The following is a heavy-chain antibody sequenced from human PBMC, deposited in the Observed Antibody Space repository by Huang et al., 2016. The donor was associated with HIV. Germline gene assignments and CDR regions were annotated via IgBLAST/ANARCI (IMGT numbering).Heavy chain of an antibody. Sequence: QVQLVESGGGVVQPGRSLRLSCAASGFPFSTYGLHWFRQAPGKGLEWVEVISHDATKKYYGDSVRGRFTISRDNSKDTLYLQLDSLRVEDTAVYFCAKARYDYGDYKIVSFDYWGQGSLVTVSS. CDR1: GFPFSTYG. J-gene: IGHJ4*02. CDR2: ISHDATKK. V-gene: IGHV3-30*18. D-gene: IGHD4-17*01. CDR3: AKARYDYGDYKIVSFDY.